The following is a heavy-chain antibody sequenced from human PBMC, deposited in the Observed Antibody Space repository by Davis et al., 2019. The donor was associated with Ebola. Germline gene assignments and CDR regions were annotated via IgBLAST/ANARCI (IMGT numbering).Heavy chain of an antibody. CDR3: ARSGLSFGVVKYHYGMDV. J-gene: IGHJ6*04. D-gene: IGHD3-3*01. CDR1: GFTVSSYY. CDR2: IYIGGST. Sequence: GGSLRLSCAASGFTVSSYYMSWVRQAPGKGLEWVSVIYIGGSTYYADSVKGRFTISRDNSKNTLFLQMNSLRAEDTAVYYCARSGLSFGVVKYHYGMDVWGKGTTVTVSS. V-gene: IGHV3-53*01.